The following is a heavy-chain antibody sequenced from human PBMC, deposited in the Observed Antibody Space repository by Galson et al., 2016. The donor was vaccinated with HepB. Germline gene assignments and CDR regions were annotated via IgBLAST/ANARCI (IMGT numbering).Heavy chain of an antibody. CDR3: ARDLRYYGSGTYFYYYDY. CDR2: INNDGSSS. Sequence: SLRLSCAASGFTFNDYWMHWVRQAPGRGLDWVSRINNDGSSSTYADSVKGRFTISRDNAKNTLYLQMNSLRAEDTAVYFCARDLRYYGSGTYFYYYDYWGQRTLVTVSS. J-gene: IGHJ4*02. CDR1: GFTFNDYW. V-gene: IGHV3-74*01. D-gene: IGHD3-10*01.